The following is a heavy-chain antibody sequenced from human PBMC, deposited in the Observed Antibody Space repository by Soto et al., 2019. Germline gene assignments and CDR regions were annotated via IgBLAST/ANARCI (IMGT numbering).Heavy chain of an antibody. V-gene: IGHV4-34*01. CDR1: GGSFSGYY. J-gene: IGHJ6*03. D-gene: IGHD6-25*01. Sequence: QVQLQQWGAGLLKPSETLSLTCAVYGGSFSGYYWNWIRQPPGKGLEWIGEINHSGSTNYNPSLKSRVTISVDPSRNQFSLKLSSVTAADTAVYYWARDAAGMDVWGKGTTVTVSS. CDR2: INHSGST. CDR3: ARDAAGMDV.